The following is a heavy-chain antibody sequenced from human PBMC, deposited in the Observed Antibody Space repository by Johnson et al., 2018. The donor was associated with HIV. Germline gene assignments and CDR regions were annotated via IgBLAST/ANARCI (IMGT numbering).Heavy chain of an antibody. Sequence: VLLVESGGNVVQPGRSLRLSCAASGFTFDDHDMNWVRQVPGKGLEWVSGINWNGGSTGYADCVKGRFTISRDNAKNSLYLQMNSLRDEDTALYYCARAVRVGATTNSAFDFWGQGTMVTVSS. CDR3: ARAVRVGATTNSAFDF. J-gene: IGHJ3*01. D-gene: IGHD1-26*01. CDR1: GFTFDDHD. CDR2: INWNGGST. V-gene: IGHV3-20*04.